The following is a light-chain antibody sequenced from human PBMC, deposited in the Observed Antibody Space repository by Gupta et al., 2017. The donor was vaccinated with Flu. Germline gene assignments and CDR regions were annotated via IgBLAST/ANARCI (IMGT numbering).Light chain of an antibody. CDR2: GNF. CDR1: TSNIGANYD. V-gene: IGLV1-40*01. J-gene: IGLJ1*01. CDR3: QSFDSGLNAYV. Sequence: QSVLTQPPSVSGAPGQRATLSCTGTTSNIGANYDVQWYQHLPETAPKLLIYGNFDRPSGVPDRFSGSKSGISASLAITGLQADDEADYYCQSFDSGLNAYVFGTGTKVTVL.